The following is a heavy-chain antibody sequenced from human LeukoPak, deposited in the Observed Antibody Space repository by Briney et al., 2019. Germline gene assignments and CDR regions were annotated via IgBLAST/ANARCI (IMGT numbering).Heavy chain of an antibody. V-gene: IGHV4-34*01. D-gene: IGHD6-6*01. CDR1: GGSFSGYY. J-gene: IGHJ5*02. CDR2: NNHSGST. Sequence: SETLSLTCAVYGGSFSGYYWSWIRQPPGKGLEWIGENNHSGSTNYNPSLKSRVTISVDTSKNQFSLKLSSVTAADTAVYYCARVTRGYSSSSSTRFDPWGQGTLVTVSS. CDR3: ARVTRGYSSSSSTRFDP.